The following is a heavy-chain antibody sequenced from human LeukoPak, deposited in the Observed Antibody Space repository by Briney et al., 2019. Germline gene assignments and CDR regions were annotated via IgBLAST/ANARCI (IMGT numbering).Heavy chain of an antibody. CDR1: GLTFTSYG. V-gene: IGHV3-33*01. J-gene: IGHJ6*02. CDR2: IWYDGSKK. CDR3: ARDDGYYGMDV. Sequence: GGSLRLSCAASGLTFTSYGMHWVRQAPGKGLEWVAVIWYDGSKKYYADPVKGRFTISRDNFKNTLFLQMNSLRVEDTAVYYCARDDGYYGMDVWGQGTMVTVSS. D-gene: IGHD5-24*01.